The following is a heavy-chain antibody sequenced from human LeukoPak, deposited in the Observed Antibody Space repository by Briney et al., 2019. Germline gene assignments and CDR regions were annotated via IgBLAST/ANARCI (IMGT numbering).Heavy chain of an antibody. J-gene: IGHJ4*02. CDR2: IIPILGIA. CDR1: GGSFSSYA. CDR3: AIKVVTDYFDY. V-gene: IGHV1-69*04. Sequence: ASVKVSCKASGGSFSSYAISWVRQAPGQGLEWMGRIIPILGIANYAQKFQGRVTITADKSTSTAYMELSSLRSEDTAVYYCAIKVVTDYFDYWGQGTLVTVSS. D-gene: IGHD4-23*01.